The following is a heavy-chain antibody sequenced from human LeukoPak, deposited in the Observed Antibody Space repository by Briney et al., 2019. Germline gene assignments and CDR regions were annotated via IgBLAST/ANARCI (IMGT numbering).Heavy chain of an antibody. Sequence: TSETLSLTCAVSGGSISSSNWWSWVRQPPGKGLEWIGEIYHSGSTNYNPSLKSRVTISVDKSKNQFSLKLSSVTAADTAVYYCAREPTRETLNWFDPWGQGTLVTVSS. CDR3: AREPTRETLNWFDP. J-gene: IGHJ5*02. CDR1: GGSISSSNW. CDR2: IYHSGST. D-gene: IGHD4-17*01. V-gene: IGHV4-4*02.